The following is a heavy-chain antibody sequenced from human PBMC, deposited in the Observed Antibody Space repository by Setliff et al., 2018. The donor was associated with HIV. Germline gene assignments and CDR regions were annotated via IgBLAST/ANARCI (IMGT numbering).Heavy chain of an antibody. CDR1: GFTISNNY. J-gene: IGHJ4*02. V-gene: IGHV3-66*02. D-gene: IGHD3-22*01. CDR2: FYSAFST. CDR3: ARVPGHSSGLDY. Sequence: GGSLRLSCAASGFTISNNYMSWVRQAPGKGLEWVSVFYSAFSTYYTDSVKGRFTISRDNSKNTLYLQMNSLRPDDTAVYYCARVPGHSSGLDYWGQGALVTVSS.